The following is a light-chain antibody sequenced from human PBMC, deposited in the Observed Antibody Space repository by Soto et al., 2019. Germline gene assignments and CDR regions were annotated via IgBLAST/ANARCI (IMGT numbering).Light chain of an antibody. CDR1: SGHSNYA. CDR3: QTWDTGIVL. V-gene: IGLV4-69*01. J-gene: IGLJ2*01. Sequence: QIVLTQSPSASASLGASVKLTCTLSSGHSNYAIAWHQQLPEKGPRYLMKVNSDGSHSKGDGIPDRFSGSSSGAERYLTISSLQSEDEADYYCQTWDTGIVLFGGGTKLTVL. CDR2: VNSDGSH.